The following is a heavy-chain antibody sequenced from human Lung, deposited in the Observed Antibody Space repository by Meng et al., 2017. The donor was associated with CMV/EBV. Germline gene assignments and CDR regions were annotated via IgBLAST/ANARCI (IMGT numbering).Heavy chain of an antibody. CDR3: ARHEGGGPYSGSYYWVGVDY. CDR2: IYPGDSDT. V-gene: IGHV5-51*01. J-gene: IGHJ4*02. D-gene: IGHD1-26*01. CDR1: FTNYW. Sequence: FTNYWIGWVRQMPGKGLEWMGIIYPGDSDTRYSPSFQGQVTISADKTISTAYLQWSSLKVSDTAMYYCARHEGGGPYSGSYYWVGVDYWGQGTLVTVSS.